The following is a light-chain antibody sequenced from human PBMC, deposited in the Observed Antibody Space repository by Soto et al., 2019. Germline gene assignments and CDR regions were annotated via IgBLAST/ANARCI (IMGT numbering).Light chain of an antibody. Sequence: EIVLTQSPATLSLSPGERATLSCRASQSISGYLAWYQHRPGRAPRLLIYDASNRATGIPDRFSGRGSGTDFTLTISSLEPVDFAVYYCQQRASWPLTFGGGTALE. J-gene: IGKJ4*01. CDR2: DAS. CDR3: QQRASWPLT. V-gene: IGKV3-11*01. CDR1: QSISGY.